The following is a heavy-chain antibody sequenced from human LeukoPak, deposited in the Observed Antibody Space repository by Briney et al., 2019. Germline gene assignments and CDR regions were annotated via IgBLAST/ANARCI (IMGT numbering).Heavy chain of an antibody. J-gene: IGHJ4*02. Sequence: SQTLSLTCTVSGGSISSGGYYWSWIRQHPGKGLDWIGYIYYSGSTYYNPSLKSRVTISVDTSKNQFSLNLNSVTAADTAVYYCAGDRGAAAGIFDYWGQGTLVTVSS. CDR2: IYYSGST. D-gene: IGHD6-13*01. CDR3: AGDRGAAAGIFDY. CDR1: GGSISSGGYY. V-gene: IGHV4-31*03.